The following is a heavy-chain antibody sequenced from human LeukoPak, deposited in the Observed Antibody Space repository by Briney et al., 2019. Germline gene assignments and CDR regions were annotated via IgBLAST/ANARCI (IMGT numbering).Heavy chain of an antibody. J-gene: IGHJ6*03. CDR1: GFTFSDYY. Sequence: PGGSLRLSCAASGFTFSDYYMSLIRQAPGKGLEWVSYISSSGSTIYYADSVKGRFTISRDNAKNSLYLQMNSLRAEDTAVYYCARVHGRHYYYYMDVWGKGTTVTVSS. CDR3: ARVHGRHYYYYMDV. CDR2: ISSSGSTI. V-gene: IGHV3-11*04.